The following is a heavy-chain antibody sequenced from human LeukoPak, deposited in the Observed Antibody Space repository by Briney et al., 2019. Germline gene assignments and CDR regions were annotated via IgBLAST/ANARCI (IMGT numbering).Heavy chain of an antibody. D-gene: IGHD2-21*02. V-gene: IGHV3-30*04. CDR2: ISYDGSNK. J-gene: IGHJ4*02. CDR3: AREEVIIVVVTAIDY. CDR1: GFTFSSYA. Sequence: PGGSLRLSCAASGFTFSSYAMHWVRQAPGKGLEWVAVISYDGSNKYYADSVKGRFTISRDNSKNTLYLQMNSLRAEDTAVYYCAREEVIIVVVTAIDYWGQGTLVTVSS.